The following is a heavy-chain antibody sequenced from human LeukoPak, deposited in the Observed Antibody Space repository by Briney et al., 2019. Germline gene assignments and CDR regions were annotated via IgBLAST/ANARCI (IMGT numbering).Heavy chain of an antibody. CDR2: IGGSGGST. CDR1: GFTFSSYA. CDR3: ARDYYDSSGYYYEYYFDY. D-gene: IGHD3-22*01. Sequence: PGGSLRLSCAASGFTFSSYAMSWVRQAPGKGLEWVSAIGGSGGSTYYADSVKGRFTISRDNAKNSLYLQMNSLRAEDTAVYYCARDYYDSSGYYYEYYFDYWGQGTLVTVSS. J-gene: IGHJ4*02. V-gene: IGHV3-23*01.